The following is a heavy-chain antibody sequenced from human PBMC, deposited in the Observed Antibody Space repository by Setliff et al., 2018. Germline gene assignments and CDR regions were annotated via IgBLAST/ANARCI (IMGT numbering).Heavy chain of an antibody. CDR3: ARLSCSSNSCPFDF. V-gene: IGHV4-39*06. J-gene: IGHJ4*02. CDR2: VYYSGTT. CDR1: DGSMTSGSYY. D-gene: IGHD2-2*01. Sequence: PSETLSLTCSVSDGSMTSGSYYWGWIRQPPGKGLEWIGSVYYSGTTYYNPSLKSRPTMSVDTSKNQFTLKVISVTAADTAVYYCARLSCSSNSCPFDFWVQGTLVTVSS.